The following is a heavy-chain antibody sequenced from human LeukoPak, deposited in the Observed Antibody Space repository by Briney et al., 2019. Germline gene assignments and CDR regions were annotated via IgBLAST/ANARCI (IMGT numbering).Heavy chain of an antibody. CDR3: ARSSCYYDSSGYYLDYYYYYMDV. V-gene: IGHV4-39*01. D-gene: IGHD3-22*01. CDR2: IYYSGST. Sequence: SETLSLTCTVSGGSISSSSYYWGWIRQPPGKGLEWIGSIYYSGSTYYNPSLKSRVTISVDTSKNQFSLKLSSVTAADTAVYYCARSSCYYDSSGYYLDYYYYYMDVWGKGTTVTVSS. CDR1: GGSISSSSYY. J-gene: IGHJ6*03.